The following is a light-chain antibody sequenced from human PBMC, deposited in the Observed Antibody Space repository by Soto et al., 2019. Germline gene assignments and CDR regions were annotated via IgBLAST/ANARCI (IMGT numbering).Light chain of an antibody. J-gene: IGLJ1*01. V-gene: IGLV2-14*01. CDR2: DVS. Sequence: QSALTQPASVSGSPGQSITISCTGTSSDVGDYNYVSWYQQHPGKAPKLMIFDVSNRPSVVSNRFSGSKSGNTASLAISGLQAEDEADYYCRSYTSSSTRVFGTGTKPTVL. CDR3: RSYTSSSTRV. CDR1: SSDVGDYNY.